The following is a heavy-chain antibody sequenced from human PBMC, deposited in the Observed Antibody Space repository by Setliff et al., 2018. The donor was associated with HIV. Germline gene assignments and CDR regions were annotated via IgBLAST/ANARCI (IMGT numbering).Heavy chain of an antibody. CDR3: ARAYRPRALDI. Sequence: SVKVSCKVSGGTFRKYSMNWIRQAPGQGLEWMGGIIPIVGQTNYAQKFQGRFTITADTSTNTAFMELTSLTSEDTAFYYCARAYRPRALDIWGQGTMVTVS. V-gene: IGHV1-69*10. D-gene: IGHD1-26*01. CDR2: IIPIVGQT. CDR1: GGTFRKYS. J-gene: IGHJ3*02.